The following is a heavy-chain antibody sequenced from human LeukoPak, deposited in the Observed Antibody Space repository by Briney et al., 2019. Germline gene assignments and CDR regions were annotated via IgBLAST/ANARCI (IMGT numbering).Heavy chain of an antibody. CDR2: ISSSSSTI. Sequence: GGSLRLSCAASGFTFSSYSMNWVRQAPGKGLEWVSYISSSSSTIYYADSVKGRFTISRDNAKSSLYLQMNSLRADDTAVYYCASPTISHYYDTSGARDFWGQGTLVTVSS. V-gene: IGHV3-48*04. CDR3: ASPTISHYYDTSGARDF. J-gene: IGHJ4*02. D-gene: IGHD3-22*01. CDR1: GFTFSSYS.